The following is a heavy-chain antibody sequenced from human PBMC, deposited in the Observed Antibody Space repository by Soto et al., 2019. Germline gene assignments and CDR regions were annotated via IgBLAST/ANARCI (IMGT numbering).Heavy chain of an antibody. V-gene: IGHV3-33*01. CDR1: GFTFSSYG. CDR3: ARDRVGAARFDY. J-gene: IGHJ4*02. CDR2: IWYDGSNK. D-gene: IGHD1-26*01. Sequence: SLRLSCAASGFTFSSYGMHWVRQAPGKGLEWVAVIWYDGSNKYYADSVKGRFTISRDNSKNTLYLQMNSLRAEDTAVYYCARDRVGAARFDYWGQGTLVTVSS.